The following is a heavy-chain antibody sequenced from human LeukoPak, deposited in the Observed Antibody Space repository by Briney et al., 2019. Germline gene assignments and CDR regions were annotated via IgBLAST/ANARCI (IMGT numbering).Heavy chain of an antibody. V-gene: IGHV4-59*08. CDR3: ASLWFGELPQSI. CDR1: GGSISSYY. J-gene: IGHJ4*02. CDR2: IYYSGST. Sequence: SETLSLTSTASGGSISSYYWSWIRQPPGNGLECLGYIYYSGSTNYNPSLKSRVTISVDSSKNQFSLKLSSVTAADTAVYYCASLWFGELPQSIWGQGTLVTVSS. D-gene: IGHD3-10*01.